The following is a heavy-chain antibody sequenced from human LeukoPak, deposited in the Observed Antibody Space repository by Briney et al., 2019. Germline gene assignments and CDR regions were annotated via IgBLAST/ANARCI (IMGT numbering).Heavy chain of an antibody. J-gene: IGHJ4*02. Sequence: GGSLRLSCAASGFTFNNYAMHWVRQAPGKGLEYVSAITSNGGTTYYGDSVRGRFTISRDNSKNTVYLQMGSLRPEDTAVYYCLKDLTGSGDYWGQGTLVTVSS. CDR1: GFTFNNYA. D-gene: IGHD3-10*01. CDR3: LKDLTGSGDY. CDR2: ITSNGGTT. V-gene: IGHV3-64D*06.